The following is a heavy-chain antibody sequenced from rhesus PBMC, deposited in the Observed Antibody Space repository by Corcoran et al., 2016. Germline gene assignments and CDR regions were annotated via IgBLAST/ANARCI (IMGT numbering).Heavy chain of an antibody. CDR2: ILYSGST. CDR1: GYSISSGYG. CDR3: VRDNNNYVYWYFDL. D-gene: IGHD3-22*01. V-gene: IGHV4-122*02. J-gene: IGHJ2*01. Sequence: QLQLQESGPGLVKPSETLSLTCAVSGYSISSGYGWSWIRQSPGKGLKWISLILYSGSTSYNPFLQSGVTISRDTFKNQFSLNLNSVTAADTAVYYCVRDNNNYVYWYFDLWGPGTPITISS.